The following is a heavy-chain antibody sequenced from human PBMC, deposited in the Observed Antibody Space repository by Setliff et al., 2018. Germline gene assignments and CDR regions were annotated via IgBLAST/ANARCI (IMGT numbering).Heavy chain of an antibody. CDR2: IYTSGST. CDR3: ARKGISALSGALDM. D-gene: IGHD1-26*01. CDR1: GGSSSNSY. Sequence: SETLSLTCTVSGGSSSNSYWSWIRQPAGKGLEWIGRIYTSGSTNYNPSLKSRVTMSVDTSKNQFSLKLSSVTAADTAVYYCARKGISALSGALDMWGQGTMVT. J-gene: IGHJ3*02. V-gene: IGHV4-4*07.